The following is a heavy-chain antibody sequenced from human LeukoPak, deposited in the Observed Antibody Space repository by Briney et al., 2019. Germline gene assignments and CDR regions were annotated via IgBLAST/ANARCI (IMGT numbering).Heavy chain of an antibody. J-gene: IGHJ4*02. Sequence: SETLSLTCTVSGGSLSSGSYYWSWIRHPAGKGLEWIGRIYTSGSTNYNPSLKSRVTISVDTSKNQFSLKLSSVTAADTAVYYCARDYGGAVADWGQGTLVTVSS. V-gene: IGHV4-61*02. D-gene: IGHD6-19*01. CDR2: IYTSGST. CDR1: GGSLSSGSYY. CDR3: ARDYGGAVAD.